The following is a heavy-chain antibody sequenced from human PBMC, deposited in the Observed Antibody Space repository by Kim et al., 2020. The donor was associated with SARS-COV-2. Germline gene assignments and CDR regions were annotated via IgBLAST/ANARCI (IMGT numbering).Heavy chain of an antibody. Sequence: SVKVSCKASGGTFSSYAISWVRQAPGQGLEWMGGIIPIFGTANYAQKFQGRVTITADESTSTAYMELSSLRSEDTAVYYCARGPDGDYYGSGSTSHRSTTNYYGMDVWGQGTTVTVSS. D-gene: IGHD3-10*01. J-gene: IGHJ6*02. CDR2: IIPIFGTA. CDR1: GGTFSSYA. V-gene: IGHV1-69*13. CDR3: ARGPDGDYYGSGSTSHRSTTNYYGMDV.